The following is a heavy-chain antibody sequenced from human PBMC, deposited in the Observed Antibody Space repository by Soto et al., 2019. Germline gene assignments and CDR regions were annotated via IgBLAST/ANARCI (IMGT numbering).Heavy chain of an antibody. CDR3: VRIGDSDTYYGADT. D-gene: IGHD1-26*01. V-gene: IGHV4-61*01. Sequence: SETLSLTCTVSGGSVNIGSFYWSWIRQPPGKGLEWIGHIYYTGSTNYNPSLKRRVTISSGTSKNQFSLKVNSVTAADTAVYFFVRIGDSDTYYGADTWGQGTLVTVSS. CDR1: GGSVNIGSFY. J-gene: IGHJ5*01. CDR2: IYYTGST.